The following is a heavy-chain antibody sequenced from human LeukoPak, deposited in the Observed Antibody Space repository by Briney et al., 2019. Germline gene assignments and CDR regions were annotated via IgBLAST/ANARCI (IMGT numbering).Heavy chain of an antibody. Sequence: GGSLRLSCAASGFTFSTYSMNWVRQAPGKGLEWVSSISSRSHYIYYADSVKGRFTISRDNAKNSLYLQMNSLRAEDTAVYYCSGLYNYGMDVWGQGTTVTVSS. V-gene: IGHV3-21*01. CDR3: SGLYNYGMDV. J-gene: IGHJ6*02. CDR2: ISSRSHYI. CDR1: GFTFSTYS.